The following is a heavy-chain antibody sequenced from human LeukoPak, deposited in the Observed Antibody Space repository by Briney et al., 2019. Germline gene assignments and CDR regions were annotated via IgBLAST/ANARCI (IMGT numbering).Heavy chain of an antibody. CDR2: INHSGST. Sequence: PSETLSLTCAVYGGSFSGYYWSWIRQPPGKGLEWIGEINHSGSTNYNPSLKSRVTISVDTSKNQFSLKLSSVPAADTAVYYCARGLGYSGYDQYYYYYMDVWGKGTTVTVSS. D-gene: IGHD5-12*01. J-gene: IGHJ6*03. CDR1: GGSFSGYY. V-gene: IGHV4-34*01. CDR3: ARGLGYSGYDQYYYYYMDV.